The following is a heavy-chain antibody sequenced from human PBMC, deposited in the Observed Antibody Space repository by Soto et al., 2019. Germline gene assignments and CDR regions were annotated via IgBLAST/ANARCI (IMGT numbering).Heavy chain of an antibody. D-gene: IGHD2-15*01. V-gene: IGHV3-30-3*01. CDR3: ARGDREDILVVVGARPGEFGIDI. Sequence: QVQLVESGGGVVQPGGSLRLSCAASGFTFRNYAMHWVRQAPGKGLECLAVIAYDGSNAFYRDSVKGRFTISRDNSKNTLYLHKNSLRSEVTGVYYCARGDREDILVVVGARPGEFGIDIWGQGTTVTVSS. CDR1: GFTFRNYA. CDR2: IAYDGSNA. J-gene: IGHJ6*02.